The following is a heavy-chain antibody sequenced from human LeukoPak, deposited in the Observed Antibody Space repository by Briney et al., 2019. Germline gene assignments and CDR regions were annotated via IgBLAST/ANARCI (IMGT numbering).Heavy chain of an antibody. CDR1: GFTFSSYA. V-gene: IGHV3-30-3*01. CDR2: ISYDGSNK. CDR3: ASFRGSSGWYY. D-gene: IGHD6-19*01. J-gene: IGHJ4*02. Sequence: GGSLRLSCAASGFTFSSYAMHWVRQAPGKGLEWVAVISYDGSNKYYADSVKGRFTISRDNSKNTLYLQMNSLRAEDTAVYYCASFRGSSGWYYWGQGTLVTVSS.